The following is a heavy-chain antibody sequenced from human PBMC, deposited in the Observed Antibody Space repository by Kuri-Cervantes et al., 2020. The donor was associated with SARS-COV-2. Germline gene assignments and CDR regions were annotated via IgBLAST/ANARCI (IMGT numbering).Heavy chain of an antibody. CDR1: GWSFSGYY. D-gene: IGHD3-10*01. CDR3: VRETSPALYGSGSYPHYFDY. Sequence: GSLRLSCAVYGWSFSGYYWSWIRQLPGKGLEWIGEINHSGSTNYNPSLKSRVTVSVDTSKTQFTLKLSYVTAADTAVYYCVRETSPALYGSGSYPHYFDYWGQGTLVTVSS. J-gene: IGHJ4*02. CDR2: INHSGST. V-gene: IGHV4-34*01.